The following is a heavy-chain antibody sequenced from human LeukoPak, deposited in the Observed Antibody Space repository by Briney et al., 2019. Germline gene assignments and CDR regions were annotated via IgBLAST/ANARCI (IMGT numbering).Heavy chain of an antibody. V-gene: IGHV3-7*01. CDR3: ARAAAAGLDY. Sequence: GGSLRLSCVASGFTFSDYWMSWVRQAPGKGLEWVANIKQDGSQKYYVDSVKGRFTISRDNAKNSVYLQMNSLRAEDTAVYYCARAAAAGLDYWGQGTLVTVSS. D-gene: IGHD6-13*01. CDR2: IKQDGSQK. CDR1: GFTFSDYW. J-gene: IGHJ4*02.